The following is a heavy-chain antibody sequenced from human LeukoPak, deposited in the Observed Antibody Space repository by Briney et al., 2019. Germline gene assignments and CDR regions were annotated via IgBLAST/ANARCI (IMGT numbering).Heavy chain of an antibody. CDR1: GFTFSSYA. D-gene: IGHD2-2*01. CDR2: ISGSGGST. Sequence: GGSPRLSCAASGFTFSSYAMSWVRQAPGKGLEWVSAISGSGGSTYYADSVKGRFTISRDNSKNTLYLQMNSLRAEDTAVYYCAKSHCSSTSCYGAYYYYYYMDVWGKGTTVTVSS. CDR3: AKSHCSSTSCYGAYYYYYYMDV. V-gene: IGHV3-23*01. J-gene: IGHJ6*03.